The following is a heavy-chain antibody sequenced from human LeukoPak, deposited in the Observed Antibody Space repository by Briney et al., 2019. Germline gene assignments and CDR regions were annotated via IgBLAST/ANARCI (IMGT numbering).Heavy chain of an antibody. D-gene: IGHD2-2*01. V-gene: IGHV1-2*02. J-gene: IGHJ2*01. CDR2: INPNSGGT. CDR1: GYTFTGYY. Sequence: ASVKVSCKASGYTFTGYYMHWVRQAPGQGLEWMGWINPNSGGTNYAQKFQGRVTMTRDTSISTAYMELSRLRSDDTAVYYCARTVGPAARDWYFDLWGRGTLVTVSS. CDR3: ARTVGPAARDWYFDL.